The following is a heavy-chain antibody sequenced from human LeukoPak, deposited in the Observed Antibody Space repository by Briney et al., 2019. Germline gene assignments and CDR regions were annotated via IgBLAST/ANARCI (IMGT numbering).Heavy chain of an antibody. J-gene: IGHJ1*01. Sequence: GESLKISCKGFGYSFTTYWIAWVRQMPGKGLEWMGIIYPGDSDTRYSPSFQGQVTISADKSISTAYSQWTSLKASDTAMYYCARRGQQLEYFETWGQGTLVTVSS. V-gene: IGHV5-51*01. CDR1: GYSFTTYW. CDR3: ARRGQQLEYFET. CDR2: IYPGDSDT. D-gene: IGHD6-13*01.